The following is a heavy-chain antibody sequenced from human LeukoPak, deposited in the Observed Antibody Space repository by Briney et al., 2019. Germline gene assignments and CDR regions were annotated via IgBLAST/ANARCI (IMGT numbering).Heavy chain of an antibody. D-gene: IGHD1-20*01. J-gene: IGHJ4*02. CDR2: ISYDGSNK. V-gene: IGHV3-30*18. CDR3: AKDIGGLTVRYCFDC. CDR1: GFTFSSYG. Sequence: GGSLRLSCAASGFTFSSYGMHWVRQAPGKGLEWVAVISYDGSNKYYADSVKGRFTISRDNSKNTLYLQMNSLRAEDTAVYYCAKDIGGLTVRYCFDCWGQGTLVTVSS.